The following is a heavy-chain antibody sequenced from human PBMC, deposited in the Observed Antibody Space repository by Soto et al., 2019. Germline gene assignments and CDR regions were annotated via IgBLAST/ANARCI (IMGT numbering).Heavy chain of an antibody. CDR1: GYTFTSYG. CDR2: ISAYNGNT. J-gene: IGHJ3*02. Sequence: QVQLVQSGAEVKKPGASVKVSCKASGYTFTSYGISWVRQAPGQGLEWMGWISAYNGNTNYAQKLQGRVTMTTDTSTSTAYMDLRSLRSDDTAVYYCARDLDLYDSSGYYPFDIWGQGTMVTVSS. CDR3: ARDLDLYDSSGYYPFDI. D-gene: IGHD3-22*01. V-gene: IGHV1-18*01.